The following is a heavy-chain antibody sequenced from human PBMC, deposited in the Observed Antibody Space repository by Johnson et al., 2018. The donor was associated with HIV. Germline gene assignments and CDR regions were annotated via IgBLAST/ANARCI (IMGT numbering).Heavy chain of an antibody. Sequence: VLLLESGGGLVQPGGSLRLSCAASGFTFSSYWMHWVRQAPGKGLVWVSRINSDGSSTSYADSVKGRFTISRDNSKNTLYLQMNSLRAEDTAVYYCARGYYDILTGYAFDIWGQGTMVTVSS. CDR3: ARGYYDILTGYAFDI. D-gene: IGHD3-9*01. CDR1: GFTFSSYW. V-gene: IGHV3-74*02. CDR2: INSDGSST. J-gene: IGHJ3*02.